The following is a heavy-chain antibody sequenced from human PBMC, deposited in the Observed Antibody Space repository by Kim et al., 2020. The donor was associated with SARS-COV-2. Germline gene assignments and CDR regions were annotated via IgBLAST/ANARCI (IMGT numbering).Heavy chain of an antibody. CDR3: ARRGIQLWLDV. J-gene: IGHJ6*04. CDR1: GFTFSDYY. Sequence: GGSLRLSCAASGFTFSDYYMTWIRQAPGKGLEWLSYSSSSGSTTYYADSVKGRFTISRDNAKNSLYLQMNSLRAEDTAVYYCARRGIQLWLDVWGKGTTVTVSS. D-gene: IGHD5-18*01. V-gene: IGHV3-11*01. CDR2: SSSSGSTT.